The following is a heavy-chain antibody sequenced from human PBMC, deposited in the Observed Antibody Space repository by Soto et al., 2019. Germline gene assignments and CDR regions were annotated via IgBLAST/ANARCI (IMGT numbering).Heavy chain of an antibody. CDR3: PRPRDWTAVGPLAY. Sequence: EVQLVESGGGLVQPGGSLKLSCAASGFAFSDSASGFAFSDSAIHWVRQASGKGLEWIGRIRGKRGNDGTAYAASVKGRFTISRDDSKTPTYLQMNSLKFEDKAVYYCPRPRDWTAVGPLAYWGKGTLVTVSS. V-gene: IGHV3-73*02. CDR2: IRGKRGNDGT. J-gene: IGHJ4*02. D-gene: IGHD5-18*01. CDR1: GFAFSDSASGFAFSDSA.